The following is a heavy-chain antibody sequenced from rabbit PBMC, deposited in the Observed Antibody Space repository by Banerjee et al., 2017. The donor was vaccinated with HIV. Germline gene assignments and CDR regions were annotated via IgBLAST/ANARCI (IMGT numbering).Heavy chain of an antibody. J-gene: IGHJ4*01. CDR3: AREDISVWGFNL. D-gene: IGHD4-1*01. V-gene: IGHV1S45*01. CDR1: GFDFSSYYM. Sequence: QEQLKETGGGLVQPGGSLTLSCKASGFDFSSYYMSWVRQAPGEGLEWIGIIYAGKGSAYYASWAKGRFTISKTSSTTVTLQMTSLTAADTATYFCAREDISVWGFNLWGPGTLVTVS. CDR2: IYAGKGSA.